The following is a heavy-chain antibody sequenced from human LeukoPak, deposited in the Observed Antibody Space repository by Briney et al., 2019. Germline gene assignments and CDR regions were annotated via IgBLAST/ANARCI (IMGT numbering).Heavy chain of an antibody. D-gene: IGHD6-19*01. CDR2: ISPYNGNT. J-gene: IGHJ4*02. V-gene: IGHV1-18*01. CDR3: ARAGSGSGWYFDY. CDR1: GYDFTSVG. Sequence: ASVKVSFTASGYDFTSVGITWVRRAPGQGLEWMGWISPYNGNTRYAQKFQGRVAMTTDTSTTTAYMELRGLRLNDTAVYYCARAGSGSGWYFDYWGQGTLGTVS.